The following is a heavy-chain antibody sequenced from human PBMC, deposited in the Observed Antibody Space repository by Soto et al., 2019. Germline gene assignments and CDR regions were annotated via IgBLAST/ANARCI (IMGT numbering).Heavy chain of an antibody. D-gene: IGHD6-19*01. CDR3: XXXXXXAPPVAGNTHYYYYMDV. CDR2: ISAYNGNT. Sequence: QDPLVQSGVEVKKPGASVKVSCRASAYSFTNYGITWVRQAPGQGFEWMGWISAYNGNTNYAQKFQGRXTMTXXAXXXXXXXXXXXXXXXXXXXXXXXXXXXXAPPVAGNTHYYYYMDVWGKGTTVTV. CDR1: AYSFTNYG. J-gene: IGHJ6*03. V-gene: IGHV1-18*01.